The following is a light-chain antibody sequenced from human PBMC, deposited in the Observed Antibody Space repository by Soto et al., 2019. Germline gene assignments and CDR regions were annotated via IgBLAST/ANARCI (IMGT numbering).Light chain of an antibody. J-gene: IGLJ1*01. CDR1: SSDVGGYNY. V-gene: IGLV2-14*03. CDR2: DVT. Sequence: QSVLTQPASVSGSPGQSITISCTGTSSDVGGYNYVSWYQHHPDKATKLVIYDVTNRPSGVSNRFSGSKAGNTASLTISGLQAEDEADYYCNSYTGSATPYVFGTGTKVTVL. CDR3: NSYTGSATPYV.